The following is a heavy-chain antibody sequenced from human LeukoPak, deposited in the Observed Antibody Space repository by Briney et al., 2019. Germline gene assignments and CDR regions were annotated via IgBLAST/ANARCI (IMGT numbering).Heavy chain of an antibody. CDR2: INPNSGGT. CDR3: ARLQYCSSTSCFDY. D-gene: IGHD2-2*01. Sequence: ASVKVSCKASGYTFTGHYIHWVRQAPGHGLEWVGWINPNSGGTDYAQKFQGRVTMTRDTSISTAYMELSRLRADDTAVYYCARLQYCSSTSCFDYWGQGTLVTVSS. V-gene: IGHV1-2*02. J-gene: IGHJ4*02. CDR1: GYTFTGHY.